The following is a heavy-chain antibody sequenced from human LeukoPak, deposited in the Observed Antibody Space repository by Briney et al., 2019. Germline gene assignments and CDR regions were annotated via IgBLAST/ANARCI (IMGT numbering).Heavy chain of an antibody. CDR1: GFTVSSNY. Sequence: GGSLRLSCAASGFTVSSNYMSWVRQAPGKGLEWVSVIYSGGSTYYADSVKGRFTISRDNAKNSLYLQMNSLRAEDTAVYYCARDSGWNYFHYWGQGTLVTVSS. J-gene: IGHJ4*02. V-gene: IGHV3-53*01. CDR2: IYSGGST. D-gene: IGHD6-19*01. CDR3: ARDSGWNYFHY.